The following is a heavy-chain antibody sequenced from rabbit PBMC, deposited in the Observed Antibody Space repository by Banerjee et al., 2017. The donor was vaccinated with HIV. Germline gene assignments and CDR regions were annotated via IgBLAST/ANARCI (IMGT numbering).Heavy chain of an antibody. V-gene: IGHV1S7*01. Sequence: QLKETGGGLVQPGGSLTLSCKASGFSLSGHWMSWVRQAPGKGLEWIGSIYAGSGSTDYASWVNGRFTISSDNAQNTVDLQMNSLTAADTATYFCARGIYGYAGYAYRYYFNLWGPGTL. CDR1: GFSLSGHW. D-gene: IGHD6-1*01. CDR3: ARGIYGYAGYAYRYYFNL. J-gene: IGHJ4*01. CDR2: IYAGSGST.